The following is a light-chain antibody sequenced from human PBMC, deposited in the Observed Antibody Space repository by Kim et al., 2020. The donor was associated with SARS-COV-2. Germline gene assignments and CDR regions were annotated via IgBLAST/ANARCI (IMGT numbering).Light chain of an antibody. J-gene: IGLJ2*01. Sequence: GQRVSIACSGRRSNIGSNTVIWYQQFPGTAPKLLIYSNDQRPSGVPYRFSGSKSGPSASLDISGLQSEDEADYHCAAWDDSLNGVVFGGGTQLTVL. CDR2: SND. CDR1: RSNIGSNT. V-gene: IGLV1-44*01. CDR3: AAWDDSLNGVV.